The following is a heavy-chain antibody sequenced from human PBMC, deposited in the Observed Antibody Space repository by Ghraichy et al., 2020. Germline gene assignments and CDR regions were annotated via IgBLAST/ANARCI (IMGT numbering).Heavy chain of an antibody. CDR2: ISSSSSTI. V-gene: IGHV3-48*02. Sequence: GGSLRLSCAASGFTFSSYSMNWVRQAPGKGLEWVSYISSSSSTIYYADSVKGRFTISRDNAKNSLYRQMNSLRDEDTAVYYCASHNWAFDIWGQGTMVTVSS. CDR1: GFTFSSYS. J-gene: IGHJ3*02. CDR3: ASHNWAFDI.